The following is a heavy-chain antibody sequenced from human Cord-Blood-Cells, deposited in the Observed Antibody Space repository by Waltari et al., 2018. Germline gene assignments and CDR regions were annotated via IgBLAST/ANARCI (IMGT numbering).Heavy chain of an antibody. J-gene: IGHJ2*01. V-gene: IGHV3-33*01. Sequence: QVQLVESGGGVVQPGRTLRLSCAASGFTFSSYGVHWVRKAPGKGLAWVAVIWYAGSNKYYADSVKGRFTIYRDNSKNTLYLQMNSLRAEDTAVYYCARDSPLTGDWYFDLWGRGTLVTVSS. CDR3: ARDSPLTGDWYFDL. CDR2: IWYAGSNK. CDR1: GFTFSSYG. D-gene: IGHD7-27*01.